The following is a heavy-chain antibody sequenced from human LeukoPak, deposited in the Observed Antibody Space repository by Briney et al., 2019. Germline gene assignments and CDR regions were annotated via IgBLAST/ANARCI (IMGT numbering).Heavy chain of an antibody. CDR2: INTGNGNT. V-gene: IGHV1-3*04. Sequence: ASVKVSCKASGYTFTSYAIHWVRQAPGQRLECMGWINTGNGNTKYSQKFQGRVTITRDTSASTAYMDLSSLRSEDTAVYYCARNTETAIPLPYYFDYWGQGTLVTVSS. CDR3: ARNTETAIPLPYYFDY. D-gene: IGHD2-21*02. CDR1: GYTFTSYA. J-gene: IGHJ4*02.